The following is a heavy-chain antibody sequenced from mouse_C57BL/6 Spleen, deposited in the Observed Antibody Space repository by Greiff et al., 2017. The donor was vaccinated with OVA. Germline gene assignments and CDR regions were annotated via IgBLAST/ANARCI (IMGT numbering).Heavy chain of an antibody. Sequence: VQLQQSGAELVRPGASVKLSCTASGFNIKDYYMHWVKQRPEQGLEWIGRIDPEDGATEYAPKFQGKATMTADTSSKTAYLQLSSLTSEDTAVYYCTLLYYGSSPWFAYWGQGTLVTVSA. D-gene: IGHD1-1*01. CDR1: GFNIKDYY. CDR2: IDPEDGAT. CDR3: TLLYYGSSPWFAY. J-gene: IGHJ3*01. V-gene: IGHV14-1*01.